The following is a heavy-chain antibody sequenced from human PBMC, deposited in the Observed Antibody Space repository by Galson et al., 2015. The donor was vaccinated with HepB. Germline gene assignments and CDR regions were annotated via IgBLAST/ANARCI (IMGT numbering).Heavy chain of an antibody. V-gene: IGHV3-53*04. D-gene: IGHD3-22*01. Sequence: SLRLSCAASGFTVSSNYMSWVRQAPGKGLEWVSVIYSGGSTYYADSVKGRFTISRHNSKNTLYLQMNSLRAEDTAVYYCARAAYYYDSSGYLDWGQGTLVTVSS. CDR2: IYSGGST. J-gene: IGHJ4*02. CDR3: ARAAYYYDSSGYLD. CDR1: GFTVSSNY.